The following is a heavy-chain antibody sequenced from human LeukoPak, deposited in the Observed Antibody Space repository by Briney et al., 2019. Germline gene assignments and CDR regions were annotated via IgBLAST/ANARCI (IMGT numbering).Heavy chain of an antibody. CDR2: FGGSGASV. CDR3: AKSGPYYYDY. D-gene: IGHD3-10*01. Sequence: GGSLRPSCAASGFTFSTYGMSWVRQAPGKGLEWVSTFGGSGASVYYADSVKGRFTVSRDNSKNTLYLQMNSLGVEDTAVYYCAKSGPYYYDYWGQGTLVTVSS. V-gene: IGHV3-23*01. CDR1: GFTFSTYG. J-gene: IGHJ4*02.